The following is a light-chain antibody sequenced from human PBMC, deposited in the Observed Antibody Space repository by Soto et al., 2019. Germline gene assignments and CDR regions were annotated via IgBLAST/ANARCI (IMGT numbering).Light chain of an antibody. J-gene: IGLJ2*01. Sequence: QSALTQPASVSGSPGQSITISCTGTSSDDGSYNLVSWYQQYPGKAPKLMIFEDDERPSGVSNRFSGSKSGNTASLTISGLQAEDEADYYCSSYTSSSTGVVFGGGTKLTVL. CDR3: SSYTSSSTGVV. V-gene: IGLV2-14*02. CDR2: EDD. CDR1: SSDDGSYNL.